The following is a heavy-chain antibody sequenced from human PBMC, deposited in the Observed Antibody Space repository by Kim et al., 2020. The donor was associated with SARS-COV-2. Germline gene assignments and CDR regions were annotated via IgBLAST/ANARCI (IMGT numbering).Heavy chain of an antibody. Sequence: GGSLRPSCAASGFTFSGYWMNWVRQAPGKGLEWVANIKQDGSEKYYVDSVKGRFTISRDNAKNSLYLHMDSLRAEDTAVYYCARVRYSSSPGRSDYWGRGTQVTVSS. CDR3: ARVRYSSSPGRSDY. J-gene: IGHJ4*02. V-gene: IGHV3-7*01. CDR1: GFTFSGYW. CDR2: IKQDGSEK. D-gene: IGHD6-6*01.